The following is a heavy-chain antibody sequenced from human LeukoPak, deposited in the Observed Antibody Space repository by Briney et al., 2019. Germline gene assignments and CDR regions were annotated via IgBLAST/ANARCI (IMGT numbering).Heavy chain of an antibody. J-gene: IGHJ6*02. CDR3: ARFGVDYDMDV. D-gene: IGHD3-16*01. CDR2: IHYSGKA. CDR1: GGSISGHY. V-gene: IGHV4-59*11. Sequence: PSETLSLTCTVSGGSISGHYWTWIRQPPGKGLEWIGQIHYSGKADYNSSLKTRIDISVDMSKNQMSLKVNSVTAADTAVYYCARFGVDYDMDVWGQGTAVTVS.